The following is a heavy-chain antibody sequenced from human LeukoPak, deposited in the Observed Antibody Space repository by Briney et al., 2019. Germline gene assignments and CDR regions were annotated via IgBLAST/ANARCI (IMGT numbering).Heavy chain of an antibody. CDR1: GYTFISYG. D-gene: IGHD3-3*01. CDR3: ARDLEFPDY. Sequence: GASVKVSCKASGYTFISYGITWMRQAPGQGLGWMGWISTNNGNTNYVQKFQGRVTMTTDTSTSTAYMELRSLTSDDTAVYYCARDLEFPDYWGQGTLVTVSS. J-gene: IGHJ4*02. V-gene: IGHV1-18*01. CDR2: ISTNNGNT.